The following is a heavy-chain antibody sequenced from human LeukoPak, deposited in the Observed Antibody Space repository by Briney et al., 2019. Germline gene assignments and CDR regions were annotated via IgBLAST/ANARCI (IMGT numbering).Heavy chain of an antibody. CDR3: ASGYNSNYDPVAY. D-gene: IGHD1-7*01. Sequence: GRSLRLSCAASGFTFSSYGMHWVRQAPVKGLEWVAIIWYDGSDKYYADSVKGRFTISRDNAKNSLYLQMNSLRAEDTAVYYCASGYNSNYDPVAYWGQGTLVTVSS. CDR1: GFTFSSYG. V-gene: IGHV3-33*08. CDR2: IWYDGSDK. J-gene: IGHJ4*02.